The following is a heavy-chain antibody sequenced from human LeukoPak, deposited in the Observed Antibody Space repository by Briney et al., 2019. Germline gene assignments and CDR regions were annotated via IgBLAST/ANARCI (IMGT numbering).Heavy chain of an antibody. D-gene: IGHD2-15*01. Sequence: GGSLRLPCAASGFTFSSYSMNWVRQAPGKGLEWVSSISSSSSYIYYADSVKGRFTISRDNAKNSLYLQMNSLRAEDTAVYYCARDSVVVVAANSYYYYMDVWGKGTTVTVSS. J-gene: IGHJ6*03. CDR1: GFTFSSYS. CDR3: ARDSVVVVAANSYYYYMDV. V-gene: IGHV3-21*01. CDR2: ISSSSSYI.